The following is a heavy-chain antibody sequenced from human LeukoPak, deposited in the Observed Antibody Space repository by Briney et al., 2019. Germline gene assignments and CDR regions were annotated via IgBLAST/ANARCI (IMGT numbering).Heavy chain of an antibody. V-gene: IGHV3-11*05. Sequence: GGSLRLSCAACRFPFSDYYMRWIRQARGGGVEGVSYFNSRSSYTNYAHSLQGRFTISRDNAKSSLYLQMNSLRADDTAVYYCARDGRGGVVPAADYWGQGTLVTVSS. J-gene: IGHJ4*02. CDR1: RFPFSDYY. D-gene: IGHD2-2*01. CDR3: ARDGRGGVVPAADY. CDR2: FNSRSSYT.